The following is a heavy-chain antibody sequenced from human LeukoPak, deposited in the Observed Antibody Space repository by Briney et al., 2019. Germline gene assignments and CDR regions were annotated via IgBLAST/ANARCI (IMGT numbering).Heavy chain of an antibody. CDR3: ATASGSGSHYYFDY. CDR1: GYTLTDLS. CDR2: FDPEDGET. D-gene: IGHD3-10*01. V-gene: IGHV1-24*01. Sequence: GASVKVSCKVSGYTLTDLSMHWVRQAPGKGLEWMGGFDPEDGETIYAQKFQGRVTMTEDTSTDTAYMELSSLRSEDTAVYYCATASGSGSHYYFDYWGQGTLVTVSS. J-gene: IGHJ4*02.